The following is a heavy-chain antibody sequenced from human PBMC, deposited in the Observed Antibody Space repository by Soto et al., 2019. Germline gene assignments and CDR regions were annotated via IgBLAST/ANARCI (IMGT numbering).Heavy chain of an antibody. CDR2: ITWDGGSI. J-gene: IGHJ6*02. V-gene: IGHV3-43*01. CDR3: AKGGFGGSGMDV. CDR1: VLSLHNYP. Sequence: HGWSTRISRSSSVLSLHNYPIHWARKSPGKGLEWVSFITWDGGSIYYADSVKGRFTISRDNSKNSLTLEMNSLRSEDSGVYYCAKGGFGGSGMDVWGQGTTVTVSS. D-gene: IGHD6-25*01.